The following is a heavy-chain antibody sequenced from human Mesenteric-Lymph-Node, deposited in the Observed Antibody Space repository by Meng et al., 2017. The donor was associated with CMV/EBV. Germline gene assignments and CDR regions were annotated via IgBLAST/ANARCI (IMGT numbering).Heavy chain of an antibody. Sequence: SETLSLTCTVSGGSVSRGTYFWSWIRQPPGKGLECIGFINYSGSSYYNPSLSSRVTMSVDTSNNQFSLKLSSVTAADTAVYYCARGRRIGYSYYYGMDVWGQGTTVTVSS. J-gene: IGHJ6*02. V-gene: IGHV4-61*01. D-gene: IGHD5-12*01. CDR3: ARGRRIGYSYYYGMDV. CDR2: INYSGSS. CDR1: GGSVSRGTYF.